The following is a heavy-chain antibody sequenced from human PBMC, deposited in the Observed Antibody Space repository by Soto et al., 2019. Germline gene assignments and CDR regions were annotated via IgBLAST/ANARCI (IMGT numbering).Heavy chain of an antibody. J-gene: IGHJ6*02. D-gene: IGHD2-2*01. CDR1: GFTFSSYS. CDR2: ISSSSSTI. CDR3: AKGQHCSTSSCYFYFYGMDV. Sequence: GGSLRLSCAASGFTFSSYSMNWVRQAPGKGLEWVSYISSSSSTIYYADSVKGRFTISRDNAKNSLYLQMNSLRAEDTAVYYCAKGQHCSTSSCYFYFYGMDVWGQGTKVTVSS. V-gene: IGHV3-48*01.